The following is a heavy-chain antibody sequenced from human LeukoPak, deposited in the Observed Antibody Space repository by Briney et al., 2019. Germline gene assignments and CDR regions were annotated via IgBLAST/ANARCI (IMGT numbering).Heavy chain of an antibody. V-gene: IGHV3-23*01. D-gene: IGHD4-17*01. CDR1: GFNFNFYV. CDR3: AKDVDGDGDYLLHY. J-gene: IGHJ4*02. Sequence: GGSLRLSCAASGFNFNFYVMNWVRQAPGKRLEWVAAISRSGDSTFYADSVKGRFTISRDNSKNSVFLQMNSLGDEDTAVYYCAKDVDGDGDYLLHYWGQGTLVTVSS. CDR2: ISRSGDST.